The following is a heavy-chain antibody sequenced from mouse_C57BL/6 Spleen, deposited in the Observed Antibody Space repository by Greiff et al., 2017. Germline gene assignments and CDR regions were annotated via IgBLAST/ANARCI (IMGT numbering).Heavy chain of an antibody. Sequence: EVKLLESGPGLVKPSQSLSLTCSVTGYSITRGYYWYWIRQFPGNKLEWMGYISYDGSNNYNPSLKNRISITRDTSKNQFFLKLNSVTTEDTATYYCARDHDSYAMVYWGQGTSVTVSS. CDR3: ARDHDSYAMVY. CDR1: GYSITRGYY. V-gene: IGHV3-6*01. CDR2: ISYDGSN. J-gene: IGHJ4*01. D-gene: IGHD2-13*01.